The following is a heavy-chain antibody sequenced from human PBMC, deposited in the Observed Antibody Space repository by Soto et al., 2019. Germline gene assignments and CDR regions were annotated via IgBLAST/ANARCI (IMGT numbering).Heavy chain of an antibody. CDR2: IIPILGIA. V-gene: IGHV1-69*04. D-gene: IGHD6-13*01. Sequence: QVQLVQSGAEVKKPGSSVKVSCKASGGTFSNYAVSWVRQAPGQGLEWMGRIIPILGIAHHAQKFRGRVTLTADTSTSTAYMELSSLRSEDTGVYYCARERGIAYHFDYWGQGTLVTVSS. CDR3: ARERGIAYHFDY. CDR1: GGTFSNYA. J-gene: IGHJ4*02.